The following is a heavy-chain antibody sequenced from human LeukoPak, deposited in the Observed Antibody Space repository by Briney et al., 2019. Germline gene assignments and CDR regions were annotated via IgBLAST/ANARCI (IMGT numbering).Heavy chain of an antibody. CDR3: AKDVSWNWFDP. CDR2: IWYDGSNK. Sequence: GGSLRLSCAASGFTFSSYGMHWVRQAPGKGLEWVAVIWYDGSNKYYADSVKGRFTISRDNSKNTLYLQMNSLRAEDTAVYYCAKDVSWNWFDPWGQGTLVTVSS. CDR1: GFTFSSYG. V-gene: IGHV3-33*06. J-gene: IGHJ5*02.